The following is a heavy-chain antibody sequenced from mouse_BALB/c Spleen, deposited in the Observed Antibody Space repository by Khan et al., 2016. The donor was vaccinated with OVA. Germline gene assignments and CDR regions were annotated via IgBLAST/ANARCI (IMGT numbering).Heavy chain of an antibody. CDR1: GFNIKDTY. CDR3: AKDYWDVFAY. J-gene: IGHJ3*01. CDR2: IDPANGNT. D-gene: IGHD4-1*01. Sequence: VQLQQSGAELVKPGASVKLSCTASGFNIKDTYMHWVKQRPEQGLEWIGRIDPANGNTKYDPKFQGKATITADTSSNTAYLHLSSLTSEDTAVYYCAKDYWDVFAYWGQGTLVTVSA. V-gene: IGHV14-3*02.